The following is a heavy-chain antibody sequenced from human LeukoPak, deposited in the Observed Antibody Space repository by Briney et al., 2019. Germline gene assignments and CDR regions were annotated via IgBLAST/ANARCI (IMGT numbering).Heavy chain of an antibody. Sequence: SQTLSLTCTVSGGSISSGGYYWSWIRQHPGKGLEWIGYIYYSGSTYYNPSLRSRVTISVDTSKNQFSLKLSSVTAADTAVYYCARMGYDFWSGPYYYYYGMDVWGQGTTVTVSS. CDR2: IYYSGST. J-gene: IGHJ6*02. CDR1: GGSISSGGYY. CDR3: ARMGYDFWSGPYYYYYGMDV. D-gene: IGHD3-3*01. V-gene: IGHV4-31*03.